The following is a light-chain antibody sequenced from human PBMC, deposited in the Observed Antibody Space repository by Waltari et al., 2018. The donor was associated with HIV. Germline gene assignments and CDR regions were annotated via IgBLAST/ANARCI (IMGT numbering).Light chain of an antibody. Sequence: QSALTQPASVSASPGQSITISCTGTSSDVGAYDYFSWYQYHPGKAPKRMISEVSSRPSWVSNRFSGSKSGNTASLTISGLQAEDEADYYCCSYTSSGTLVFGGGTKLTVL. J-gene: IGLJ2*01. V-gene: IGLV2-14*01. CDR1: SSDVGAYDY. CDR2: EVS. CDR3: CSYTSSGTLV.